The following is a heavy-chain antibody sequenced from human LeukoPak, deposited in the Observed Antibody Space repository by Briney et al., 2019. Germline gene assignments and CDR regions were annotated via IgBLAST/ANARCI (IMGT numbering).Heavy chain of an antibody. CDR2: IYYSGST. CDR1: GGSISRGDYS. CDR3: ARVTNTGLIDY. Sequence: SETLSLTCTVSGGSISRGDYSWSWIRQHPGKGLEWIGYIYYSGSTYYNPSLKGRVTISVDTSKNQFSLKLSSVTAADSAVYYCARVTNTGLIDYWGQGTLVTVSS. J-gene: IGHJ4*02. D-gene: IGHD1-14*01. V-gene: IGHV4-31*03.